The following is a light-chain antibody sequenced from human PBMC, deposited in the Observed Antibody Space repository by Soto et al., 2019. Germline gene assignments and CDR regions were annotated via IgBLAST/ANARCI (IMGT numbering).Light chain of an antibody. J-gene: IGKJ4*01. CDR2: DAS. Sequence: DIQMTQSPSTLSASVGDRVTITCRASQTISNWLAWYQQKPGKAPKVLIFDASTLDGGVPSRFSGRRSGTDFTLNISSLQPSDFATYYCQQYNTYPLTFGGGTKVDIK. CDR3: QQYNTYPLT. CDR1: QTISNW. V-gene: IGKV1-5*01.